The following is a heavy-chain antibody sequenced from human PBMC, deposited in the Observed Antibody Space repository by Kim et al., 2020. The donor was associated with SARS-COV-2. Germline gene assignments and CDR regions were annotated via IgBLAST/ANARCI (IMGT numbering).Heavy chain of an antibody. V-gene: IGHV3-21*01. CDR2: ISGSSTYI. CDR3: ARDTRLITKPRSYCYYM. Sequence: GGSLRLSCEASQFTFSSYTMNWVRQAPGEGLEWVSSISGSSTYIYYADSVKGRFTISRDNATNSLYLQMNSLRAEDTALYYCARDTRLITKPRSYCYYM. J-gene: IGHJ6*03. D-gene: IGHD3-22*01. CDR1: QFTFSSYT.